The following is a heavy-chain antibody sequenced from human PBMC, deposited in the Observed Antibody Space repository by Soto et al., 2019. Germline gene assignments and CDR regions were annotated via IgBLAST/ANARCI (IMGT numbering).Heavy chain of an antibody. CDR1: GGSFSGYY. V-gene: IGHV4-34*01. Sequence: SETLSLTGAVYGGSFSGYYCSCIRQPPGRGQEWIGEINHSGGDTYPQSLKSRVTISVDTYKNQFSLKLGSVNAADTAVYYCGRAQWLEAFDHWGEGTLVTVS. CDR3: GRAQWLEAFDH. D-gene: IGHD6-19*01. CDR2: INHSGGD. J-gene: IGHJ4*02.